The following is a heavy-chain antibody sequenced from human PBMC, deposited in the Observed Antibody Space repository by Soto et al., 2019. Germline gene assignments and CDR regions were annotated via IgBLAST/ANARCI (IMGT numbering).Heavy chain of an antibody. J-gene: IGHJ4*02. CDR1: GFTFDDYA. CDR2: ISWNSGSI. V-gene: IGHV3-9*01. CDR3: AKSTGYCSGGSCYSTYYFDY. Sequence: DVQLVESGGGLVQPGRSLRLSCAASGFTFDDYAMHWVRQAPGKGLEWVSGISWNSGSIGYADSVKGRFTISRDNAKNSLYLQMNSLRAEDTALYYCAKSTGYCSGGSCYSTYYFDYWGQGTLVTVSS. D-gene: IGHD2-15*01.